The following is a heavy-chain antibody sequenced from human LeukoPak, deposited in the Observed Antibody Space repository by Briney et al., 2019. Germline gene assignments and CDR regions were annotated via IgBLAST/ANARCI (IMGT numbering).Heavy chain of an antibody. CDR3: ARRSKNGYVLDS. CDR1: GTSMSGYY. J-gene: IGHJ4*02. CDR2: TFSSGAT. D-gene: IGHD5-12*01. V-gene: IGHV4-4*09. Sequence: KASGTLSLTCIVSGTSMSGYYWTWIRQPRGKGLEWIGHTFSSGATTYNPSLKSRVTISVDTSRSQFSLNLSSVTAADTAVYSCARRSKNGYVLDSWGQGILVTVSS.